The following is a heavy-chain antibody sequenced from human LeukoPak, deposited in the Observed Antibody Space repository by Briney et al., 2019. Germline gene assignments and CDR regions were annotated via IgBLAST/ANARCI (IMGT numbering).Heavy chain of an antibody. CDR3: AKNFASANAFYEY. Sequence: PGGSLRLSCVASGFSFSAYAMTWVRQAPGRGLEWVSAIDGSSHYIYYRDSVQGRFINSRDNSKNTLFLQMDSLTAEDSAVYYCAKNFASANAFYEYWGQGALVTVSS. D-gene: IGHD3-10*01. CDR2: IDGSSHYI. J-gene: IGHJ4*02. V-gene: IGHV3-23*05. CDR1: GFSFSAYA.